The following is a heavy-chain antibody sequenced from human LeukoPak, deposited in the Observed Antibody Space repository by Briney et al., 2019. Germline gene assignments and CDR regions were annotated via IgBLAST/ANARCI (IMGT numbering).Heavy chain of an antibody. CDR3: AKGHGWEASYYYYMDV. Sequence: GGSLRLSCAASGFTFSSYWMSWVRQAPGKGLEWVANIKKDGSEKYYADSVKGRFTISRDNSKNTLYLKMNSLRAEDTAMYYCAKGHGWEASYYYYMDVWGKGTTVTISS. CDR2: IKKDGSEK. V-gene: IGHV3-7*01. J-gene: IGHJ6*03. D-gene: IGHD1-26*01. CDR1: GFTFSSYW.